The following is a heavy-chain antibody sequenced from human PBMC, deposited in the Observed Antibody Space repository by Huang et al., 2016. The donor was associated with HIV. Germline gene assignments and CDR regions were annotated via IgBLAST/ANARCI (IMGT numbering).Heavy chain of an antibody. CDR1: GFTFSNYP. Sequence: QVQLVESGGGVVQPGGSLRLACAASGFTFSNYPMHWVRQAPGKGLEWGAGISYYDGSTTYFADSVKGRFTISRDNAKNTVYLQMSSLRADDTAVFYCARDVLRGLGYFDVWGRGTLVTVSS. CDR2: ISYYDGSTT. V-gene: IGHV3-30-3*01. CDR3: ARDVLRGLGYFDV. J-gene: IGHJ2*01. D-gene: IGHD4-17*01.